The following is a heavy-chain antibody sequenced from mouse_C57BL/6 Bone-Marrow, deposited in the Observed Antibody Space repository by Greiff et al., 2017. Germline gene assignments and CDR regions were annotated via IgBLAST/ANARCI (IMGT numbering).Heavy chain of an antibody. Sequence: EVQLQESGPGLAKPSQTLSLTCSVTGYSITSDYWNWIRKFPGNKLEYMGYISYSGSTYYNPSLKSRISITRDTSKNHYYLQLNAVTTEDTATNYCARYRLGGGSYYAMDYWCQGTSVTVSS. CDR1: GYSITSDY. V-gene: IGHV3-8*01. CDR2: ISYSGST. D-gene: IGHD4-1*01. J-gene: IGHJ4*01. CDR3: ARYRLGGGSYYAMDY.